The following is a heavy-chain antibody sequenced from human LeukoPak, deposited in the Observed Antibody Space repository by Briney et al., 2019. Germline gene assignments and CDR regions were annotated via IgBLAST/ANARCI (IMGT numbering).Heavy chain of an antibody. CDR3: ARTRQSGSGYFQH. CDR1: GFTFSDYY. J-gene: IGHJ1*01. D-gene: IGHD3-10*01. CDR2: ISSSGSTI. Sequence: GGSLRLSCAASGFTFSDYYMSWIRQAPGKGLEWVSYISSSGSTIYYADSVKGRFTISRDNAKNSLYLQLNSLRAEDTAVYYCARTRQSGSGYFQHWGQGTLVTVSS. V-gene: IGHV3-11*01.